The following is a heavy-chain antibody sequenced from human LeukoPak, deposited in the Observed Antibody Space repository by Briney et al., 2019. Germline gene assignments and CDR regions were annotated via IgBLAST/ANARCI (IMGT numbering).Heavy chain of an antibody. CDR3: AKDILSRRDSSGCPLDY. Sequence: GGSLRLPCAASGFTFSSYAMSWVRQAPGKGLEWVSAISGSGGSTYYADSVKGRFTISRDNSKNTLYLQMNSLRAEDTAVYYCAKDILSRRDSSGCPLDYWGQGTLVTVSS. CDR1: GFTFSSYA. CDR2: ISGSGGST. J-gene: IGHJ4*02. D-gene: IGHD3-22*01. V-gene: IGHV3-23*01.